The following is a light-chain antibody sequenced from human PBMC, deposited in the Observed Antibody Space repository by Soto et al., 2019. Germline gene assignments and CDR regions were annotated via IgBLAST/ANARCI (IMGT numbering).Light chain of an antibody. CDR3: SSYTSSTTLYV. CDR2: DVS. Sequence: QSALTQPRSVSGSPGQSVTISCTGTSSDVGAYTYVSWFQQHPGKAPKLIIYDVSNRPSGVSNRFSGSKSGNTASLTISGLQAEDEADYYCSSYTSSTTLYVFGTGTKVTVL. CDR1: SSDVGAYTY. J-gene: IGLJ1*01. V-gene: IGLV2-14*01.